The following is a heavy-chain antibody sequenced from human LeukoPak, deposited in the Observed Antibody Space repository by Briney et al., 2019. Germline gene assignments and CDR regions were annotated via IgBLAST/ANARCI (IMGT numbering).Heavy chain of an antibody. J-gene: IGHJ4*02. CDR3: ARDWAYYFDY. V-gene: IGHV3-9*01. CDR1: GFTFDDYA. Sequence: GGSLRLSCAASGFTFDDYAMHWVRQAPGKGLEWVSGISWNSGSIGYADSVKGRFTISRDNAKNSLYLQMNSLRAEDTALYYCARDWAYYFDYWGQGTLVTVSP. CDR2: ISWNSGSI.